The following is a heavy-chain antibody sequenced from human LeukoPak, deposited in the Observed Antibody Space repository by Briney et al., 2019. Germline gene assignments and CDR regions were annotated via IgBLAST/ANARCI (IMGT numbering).Heavy chain of an antibody. CDR1: GGSVSSGSYY. CDR3: ARSELLWFGGVNSGFDN. Sequence: PSETLSLTCTVSGGSVSSGSYYWTWIRQPAGKGLEWIGRISTSGSTNYNPSLKSRVTMSLDTSKNQFSLKLSSVTAADTAVYYCARSELLWFGGVNSGFDNWGQGTLVTVSS. V-gene: IGHV4-61*02. J-gene: IGHJ4*02. D-gene: IGHD3-10*01. CDR2: ISTSGST.